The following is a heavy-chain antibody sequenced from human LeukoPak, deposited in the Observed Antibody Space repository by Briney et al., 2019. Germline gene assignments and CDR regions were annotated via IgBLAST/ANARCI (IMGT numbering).Heavy chain of an antibody. V-gene: IGHV3-23*01. J-gene: IGHJ4*02. CDR1: GSTFSSYS. CDR3: ANGLRIPAAMRGD. CDR2: ISGSGGNT. Sequence: GGSLRLSCAVSGSTFSSYSMSWVRHPPGEGLEWVSAISGSGGNTYYADSVKGRFTISRDNSKNTLYLQMNSLRAEDTAVYYCANGLRIPAAMRGDWGQGTLVTVSS. D-gene: IGHD2-2*01.